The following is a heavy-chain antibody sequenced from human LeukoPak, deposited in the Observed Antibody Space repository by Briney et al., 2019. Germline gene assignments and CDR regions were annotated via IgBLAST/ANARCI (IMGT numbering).Heavy chain of an antibody. V-gene: IGHV4-31*03. Sequence: KPSETLSLTCTVSGGSISSGGYYWNWIRQHPGKGLEWIGYIYYSGSTNYNPSLKSRITISLDTSKNQFSLKLSSVTAADTAVYYCASGSSVSYFDYWGQGALVTVSS. D-gene: IGHD2-2*01. CDR3: ASGSSVSYFDY. J-gene: IGHJ4*02. CDR1: GGSISSGGYY. CDR2: IYYSGST.